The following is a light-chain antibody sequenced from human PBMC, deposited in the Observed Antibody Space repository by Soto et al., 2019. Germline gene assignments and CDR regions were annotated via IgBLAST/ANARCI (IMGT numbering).Light chain of an antibody. V-gene: IGLV2-14*01. J-gene: IGLJ1*01. Sequence: QSALTQPASVSGSPGQSITISCTGTSSDVGGYEYVSWYQQYPGKAPKLMIYEVIDRPAGAPRRFSGSKSGNTASLTITGLQAEDEADYYCSSYTISNTLPFVFGTGTKLTVL. CDR3: SSYTISNTLPFV. CDR1: SSDVGGYEY. CDR2: EVI.